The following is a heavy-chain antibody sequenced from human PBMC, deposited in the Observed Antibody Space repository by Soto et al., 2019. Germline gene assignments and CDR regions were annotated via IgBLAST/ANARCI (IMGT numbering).Heavy chain of an antibody. CDR3: ARDAGYGGNYYYGMDV. CDR2: IYYSGST. V-gene: IGHV4-30-4*01. J-gene: IGHJ6*02. D-gene: IGHD4-17*01. CDR1: GGSISSGDYY. Sequence: SETLSLTCTVSGGSISSGDYYWSWIRQPPGKGLEWIGYIYYSGSTYYNPSLKSRVTISVDTSKNQFSLKLSSVTAADTAVYYCARDAGYGGNYYYGMDVWGQGTTVTVSS.